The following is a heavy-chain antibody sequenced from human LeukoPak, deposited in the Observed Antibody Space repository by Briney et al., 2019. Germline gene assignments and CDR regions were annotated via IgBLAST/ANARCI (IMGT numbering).Heavy chain of an antibody. CDR1: GYTFTSYY. V-gene: IGHV1-46*01. Sequence: ASVKVSCKASGYTFTSYYMHWVRQAPGQGLEWMGIINSSGGSTSYAQKFQGRVTMTRDTSTSTVYMELSSLRSEDTAVYYCATSIAARPGYFDYWGQGTLVTVSS. CDR3: ATSIAARPGYFDY. D-gene: IGHD6-6*01. CDR2: INSSGGST. J-gene: IGHJ4*02.